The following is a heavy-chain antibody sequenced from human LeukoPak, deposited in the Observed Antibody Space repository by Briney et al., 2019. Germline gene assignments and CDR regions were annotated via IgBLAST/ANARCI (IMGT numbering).Heavy chain of an antibody. J-gene: IGHJ4*02. CDR1: GGSISSYY. D-gene: IGHD5-24*01. Sequence: SETLSLTCTVSGGSISSYYWSWIRQPPGKGLEWIGYIYYSGSTNYNPSLKSRVTISVDTSKNQFSLKLSSVTAANTAVYYCARWVARDGYIYFDYWGQGTLVTVSS. CDR3: ARWVARDGYIYFDY. CDR2: IYYSGST. V-gene: IGHV4-59*08.